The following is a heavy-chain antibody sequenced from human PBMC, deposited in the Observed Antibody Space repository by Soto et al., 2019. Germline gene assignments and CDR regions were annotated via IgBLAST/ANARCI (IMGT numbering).Heavy chain of an antibody. CDR1: GFTFNTNA. CDR3: TKDTGYLSMDA. D-gene: IGHD6-25*01. J-gene: IGHJ6*02. V-gene: IGHV3-23*01. Sequence: PGGSLRLSCAASGFTFNTNAMSWVRQAPGKGLEWVSSISGTGSRTYYADSVKGRFTIARDNSKNTASLQMSNLRAEDTGLYYCTKDTGYLSMDAWGQGTTVTVSS. CDR2: ISGTGSRT.